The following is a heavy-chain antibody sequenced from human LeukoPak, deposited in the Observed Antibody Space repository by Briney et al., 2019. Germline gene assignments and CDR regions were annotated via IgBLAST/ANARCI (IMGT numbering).Heavy chain of an antibody. J-gene: IGHJ6*04. CDR3: AELGIAMIGGV. CDR1: GFTFSSYW. D-gene: IGHD3-10*02. V-gene: IGHV3-74*01. CDR2: INTDGSTT. Sequence: GGSLRLSCAASGFTFSSYWMHWVRQAPGKGLVWVSRINTDGSTTNYADSVKGRFTISRDNAKNSLYLQMNSLRAEDTAVYYCAELGIAMIGGVWGKGTTVTISS.